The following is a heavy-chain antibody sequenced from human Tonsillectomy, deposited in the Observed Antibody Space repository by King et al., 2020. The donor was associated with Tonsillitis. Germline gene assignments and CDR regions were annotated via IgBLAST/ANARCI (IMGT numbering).Heavy chain of an antibody. V-gene: IGHV3-23*04. J-gene: IGHJ5*02. CDR1: GFTFSSYA. D-gene: IGHD5-24*01. Sequence: VQLVESGGGLVQPGGSLRLSCAASGFTFSSYAMSWVRQAPGKGLEWVSGIAGRGGSIYYADSVKGRFTISRDTSNNTLYLQMNSLRVEDTAVYYCAEDPHSNNWSYGFDPRGQGTLVTVSS. CDR2: IAGRGGSI. CDR3: AEDPHSNNWSYGFDP.